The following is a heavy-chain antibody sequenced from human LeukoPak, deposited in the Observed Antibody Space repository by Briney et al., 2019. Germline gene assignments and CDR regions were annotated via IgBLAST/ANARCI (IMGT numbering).Heavy chain of an antibody. V-gene: IGHV1-69*05. Sequence: SVKVSCKASGGTFSSYAISWMRQAPGQGLEWMGRIIPIFGTANYAQKFQGRDTITTDESTSTAYMELSSLRSEDTAVYYCARSLVTYYYDSRGYEGHYYYYYYMDVWGKGTTVTVSS. CDR2: IIPIFGTA. CDR1: GGTFSSYA. D-gene: IGHD3-22*01. J-gene: IGHJ6*03. CDR3: ARSLVTYYYDSRGYEGHYYYYYYMDV.